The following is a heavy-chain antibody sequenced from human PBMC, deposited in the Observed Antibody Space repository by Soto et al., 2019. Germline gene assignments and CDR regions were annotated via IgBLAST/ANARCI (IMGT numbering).Heavy chain of an antibody. Sequence: QVQLVQSGAEVKKPGSSVKVSCKASGGTFSSYAISWVRQAPGQGLEWMGGIIPIVGTANYAQKFQGRVTITADESTRTAYMELRSPRSEDPAVYYCARHGPAAGYFYGMDVWGQGTTFTVS. CDR1: GGTFSSYA. CDR2: IIPIVGTA. CDR3: ARHGPAAGYFYGMDV. V-gene: IGHV1-69*12. J-gene: IGHJ6*02. D-gene: IGHD2-2*01.